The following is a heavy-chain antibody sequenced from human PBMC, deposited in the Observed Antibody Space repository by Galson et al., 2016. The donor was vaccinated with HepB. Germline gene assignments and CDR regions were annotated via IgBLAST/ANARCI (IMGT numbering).Heavy chain of an antibody. V-gene: IGHV6-1*01. CDR1: GDSVSSNSAA. CDR2: TYYRSKWYN. CDR3: VEQRKGAPYGMDV. D-gene: IGHD1/OR15-1a*01. Sequence: CAISGDSVSSNSAAWNWIRQSPWRGLEWLGRTYYRSKWYNDYAVSVKSRIIVNPDTSKNQFSLQLNSVTPEDTAVYYCVEQRKGAPYGMDVWGQGTTVTVSS. J-gene: IGHJ6*02.